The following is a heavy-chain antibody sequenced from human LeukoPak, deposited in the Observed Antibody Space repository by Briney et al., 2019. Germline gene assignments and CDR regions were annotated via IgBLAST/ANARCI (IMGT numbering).Heavy chain of an antibody. V-gene: IGHV4-59*08. CDR3: ARSVRGDYGRFDY. J-gene: IGHJ4*02. CDR1: GGSISSYY. D-gene: IGHD4-17*01. CDR2: IYYSGST. Sequence: ETLSLTCTVSGGSISSYYWSWIRQPPGKGLEWIGYIYYSGSTNYNPSLKSRVTISVDTSKNQFSLKLSSVTAADTAVYYCARSVRGDYGRFDYWGRGTLVTVSS.